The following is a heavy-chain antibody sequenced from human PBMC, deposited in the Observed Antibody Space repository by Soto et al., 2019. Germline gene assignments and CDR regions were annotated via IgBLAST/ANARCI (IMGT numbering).Heavy chain of an antibody. CDR2: IYYSGST. Sequence: PSETLSLTCTVSGGSVSSGSYYWSWIRQPPGKGLEWIGYIYYSGSTNYNPSLKSRVTISVDTSKNQFSLKLSSATAADTAVYYCARGYSSSWYAYFDYWGQGTLVTVSS. J-gene: IGHJ4*02. V-gene: IGHV4-61*01. CDR3: ARGYSSSWYAYFDY. D-gene: IGHD6-13*01. CDR1: GGSVSSGSYY.